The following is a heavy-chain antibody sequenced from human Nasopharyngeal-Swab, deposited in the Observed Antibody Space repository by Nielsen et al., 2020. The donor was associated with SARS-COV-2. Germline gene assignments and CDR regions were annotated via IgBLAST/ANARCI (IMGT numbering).Heavy chain of an antibody. CDR1: GYSFTSYW. CDR3: ARDGQPAAGYSGYDYLRGLNY. J-gene: IGHJ4*02. V-gene: IGHV5-51*01. Sequence: GESLKISCTGSGYSFTSYWIGWVRQMPGKGLEWMGFIYPGDCDTRYSPSFQGQVTISTDKSISTAYLQWSSLKASDTAMYYCARDGQPAAGYSGYDYLRGLNYWGQGTLVTVSS. CDR2: IYPGDCDT. D-gene: IGHD5-12*01.